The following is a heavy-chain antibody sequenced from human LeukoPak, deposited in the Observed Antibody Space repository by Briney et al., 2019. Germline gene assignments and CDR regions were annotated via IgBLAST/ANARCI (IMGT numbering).Heavy chain of an antibody. CDR2: IYYSGST. CDR3: ARTWKPVPSDY. Sequence: SETLSLTCTVSGGSISGSSYYWGWIRQPPGKGLEWIGSIYYSGSTYYNPSLKSRVTISVDTSKTQFSLKLSSVTAADTAVYYCARTWKPVPSDYWGQGTLVTVSS. CDR1: GGSISGSSYY. J-gene: IGHJ4*02. D-gene: IGHD1-14*01. V-gene: IGHV4-39*01.